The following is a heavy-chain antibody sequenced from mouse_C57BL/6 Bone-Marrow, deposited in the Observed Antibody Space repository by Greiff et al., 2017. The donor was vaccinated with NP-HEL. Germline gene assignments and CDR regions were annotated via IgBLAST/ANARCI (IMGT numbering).Heavy chain of an antibody. CDR2: IYPGDGDT. D-gene: IGHD2-5*01. CDR1: GYAFSSSW. V-gene: IGHV1-82*01. Sequence: QVQLQQSGPELVKPGASVKISCKASGYAFSSSWMNWVKQRPGKGLEWIGRIYPGDGDTNYNGKFKGKATLTADKSSSTAYMQLSSLTSEDSAVYFCARWAYSKRFAYWRQGTLVTVSA. CDR3: ARWAYSKRFAY. J-gene: IGHJ3*01.